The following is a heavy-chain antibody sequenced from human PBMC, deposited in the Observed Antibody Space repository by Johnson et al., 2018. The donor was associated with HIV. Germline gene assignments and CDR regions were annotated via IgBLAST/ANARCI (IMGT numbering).Heavy chain of an antibody. J-gene: IGHJ3*02. CDR1: GFTFSNAW. CDR2: IKSKTDGGTT. Sequence: VQLVESGGGLVKPGGSLKLSCTASGFTFSNAWMNWVRHAPGKGLEWVGRIKSKTDGGTTDYAAPVKGNFTISRDDSKTTLYLQLNSLKTEDTAVYYCITGGSGTIPSGAFDIWGQGTMVTVSS. V-gene: IGHV3-15*01. CDR3: ITGGSGTIPSGAFDI. D-gene: IGHD1-26*01.